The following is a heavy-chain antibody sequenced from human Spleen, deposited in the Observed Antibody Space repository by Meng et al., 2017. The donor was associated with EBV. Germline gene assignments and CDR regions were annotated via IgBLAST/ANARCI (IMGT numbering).Heavy chain of an antibody. V-gene: IGHV4-34*01. J-gene: IGHJ4*02. Sequence: VPLQQGGAGLLKPSETLSLTCAVYGGSFSAYYWSWIRQPPGKGLEWIGEINHSGSTNYNPSLKSRVTISVDTSKNQFSLKLSSVTAADTAVYYCARGGHFGAAAGPDYWGQGTLVTVSS. CDR2: INHSGST. CDR3: ARGGHFGAAAGPDY. D-gene: IGHD6-13*01. CDR1: GGSFSAYY.